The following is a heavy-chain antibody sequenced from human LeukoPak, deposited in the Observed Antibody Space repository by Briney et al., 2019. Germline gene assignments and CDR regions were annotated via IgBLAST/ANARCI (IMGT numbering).Heavy chain of an antibody. D-gene: IGHD6-13*01. V-gene: IGHV1-2*02. CDR2: INPNSGGT. J-gene: IGHJ5*02. Sequence: GASVKVSCKTSGYTFIVNYVHWVRQAPGQGLEWMGWINPNSGGTNYAQKFQGRVTMTRDTSISTAYMELSRLISDDTAVYYCARDQEYSRSWYSWFDPWGQGTLVTVSS. CDR1: GYTFIVNY. CDR3: ARDQEYSRSWYSWFDP.